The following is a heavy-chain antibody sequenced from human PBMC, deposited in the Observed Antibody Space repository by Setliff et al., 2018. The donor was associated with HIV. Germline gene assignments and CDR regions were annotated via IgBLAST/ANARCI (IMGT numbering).Heavy chain of an antibody. CDR1: GGSFSGYY. J-gene: IGHJ1*01. CDR3: ARETSVTPVGLDH. CDR2: MNHRGVI. V-gene: IGHV4-34*01. D-gene: IGHD1-1*01. Sequence: KTSETLSLTCTVYGGSFSGYYWTWIRQPPGKGLEFIGEMNHRGVIKYLSSLKSRVTMAVDTSKKQFSLKLNSVTAADTAVYYCARETSVTPVGLDHWGQGTLVTVSS.